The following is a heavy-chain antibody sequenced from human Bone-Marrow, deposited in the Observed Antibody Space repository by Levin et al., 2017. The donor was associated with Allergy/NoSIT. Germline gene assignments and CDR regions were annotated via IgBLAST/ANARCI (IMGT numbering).Heavy chain of an antibody. CDR1: GGSISSGEYY. V-gene: IGHV4-30-4*02. Sequence: SETLSLTCTVSGGSISSGEYYWSWIRQRPGTALEWIGYVFYTGTTQSNPSLTSRVTMSVDTSKNQFSMTLTSVTAADTAVYYCARDSENSKWSYFDYWGLGTLVTVSS. CDR3: ARDSENSKWSYFDY. J-gene: IGHJ4*02. CDR2: VFYTGTT. D-gene: IGHD2-15*01.